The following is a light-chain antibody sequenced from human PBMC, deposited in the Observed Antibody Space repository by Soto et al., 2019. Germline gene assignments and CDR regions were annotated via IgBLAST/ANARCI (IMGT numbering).Light chain of an antibody. CDR3: AAWDDRLNGSSV. V-gene: IGLV1-44*01. CDR1: RSNTENNT. CDR2: SNN. Sequence: QSALTQLPSTSGAPVQRVTISCSGSRSNTENNTVTWYEQPPGTATKHLIYSNNQRPPGVPDRFSGSKSGTSASLAISGLQSEDEADYYCAAWDDRLNGSSVVGTGPKVNVL. J-gene: IGLJ1*01.